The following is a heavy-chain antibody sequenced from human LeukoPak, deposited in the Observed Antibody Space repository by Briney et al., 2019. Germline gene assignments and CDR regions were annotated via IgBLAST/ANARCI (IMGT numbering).Heavy chain of an antibody. CDR1: GFTFSSYA. CDR3: ARDPANRGAFDI. V-gene: IGHV3-53*01. J-gene: IGHJ3*02. Sequence: GGSLRPSCAASGFTFSSYAMSWVRQAPGKGLEWVSVIYSAGRTYYADSVKGRFTISRDNSKNTVYLQMNSLRAEDTAVYYCARDPANRGAFDIWGQGTMVTVSS. D-gene: IGHD3-16*02. CDR2: IYSAGRT.